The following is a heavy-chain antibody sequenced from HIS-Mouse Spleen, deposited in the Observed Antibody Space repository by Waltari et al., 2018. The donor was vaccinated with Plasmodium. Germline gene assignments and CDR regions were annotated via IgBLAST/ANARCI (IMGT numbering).Heavy chain of an antibody. CDR3: AKDILPSIAARLPDY. D-gene: IGHD6-6*01. CDR1: GSPFVDSA. CDR2: ISWNSGSI. J-gene: IGHJ4*02. Sequence: EVQLVASGGGLVQPGRSLRLACGASGSPFVDSAMNWVRQAPGKGREWVSGISWNSGSIGYADSVKGRFTISRDNAKNSLYLQMNSLRAEDTALYYCAKDILPSIAARLPDYWGQGTLVTVSS. V-gene: IGHV3-9*01.